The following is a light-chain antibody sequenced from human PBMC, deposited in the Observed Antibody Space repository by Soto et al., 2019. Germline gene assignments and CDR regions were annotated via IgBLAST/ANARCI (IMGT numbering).Light chain of an antibody. Sequence: QSALTQPASVSRSPGQSITISCTGTSSDVGRYNHVSWYQHHPGKAPKLMIYEVSNRPSGVSNRFSGSKSGNTASLTISGLQADDEADYYCNSHTSSNTRVFGTGTKVTVL. V-gene: IGLV2-14*01. CDR3: NSHTSSNTRV. CDR2: EVS. J-gene: IGLJ1*01. CDR1: SSDVGRYNH.